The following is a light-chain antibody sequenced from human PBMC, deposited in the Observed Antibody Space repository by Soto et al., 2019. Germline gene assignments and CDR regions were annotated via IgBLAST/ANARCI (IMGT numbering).Light chain of an antibody. Sequence: EIVMTQSPATLSVSPGERATLSCRASQSVSSNLAWYQQKPGQAPRLLIYGASTRATGIPARFSGSGSGTEFTLTISSRQSEDVAVYYCQQYNLWPPYTFGQGTKLEIK. V-gene: IGKV3-15*01. CDR2: GAS. J-gene: IGKJ2*01. CDR1: QSVSSN. CDR3: QQYNLWPPYT.